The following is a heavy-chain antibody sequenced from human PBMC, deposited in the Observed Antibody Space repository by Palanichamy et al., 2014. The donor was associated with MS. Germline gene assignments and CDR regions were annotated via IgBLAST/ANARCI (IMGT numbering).Heavy chain of an antibody. CDR1: GYLFTSYT. CDR3: ARDSRTYYYDMNWFDP. J-gene: IGHJ5*02. V-gene: IGHV1-3*01. CDR2: INPGNGNT. D-gene: IGHD3-22*01. Sequence: QLVQSGTDVRKPGASVKITCETSGYLFTSYTINWVRQAPGQSLEWMGWINPGNGNTKYSKKFQGRLTITRDTSANTAYMELSGLTSEDTAKYFCARDSRTYYYDMNWFDPWGQGTLVIVSS.